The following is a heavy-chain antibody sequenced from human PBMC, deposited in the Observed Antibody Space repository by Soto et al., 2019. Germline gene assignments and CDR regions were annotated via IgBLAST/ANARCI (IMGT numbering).Heavy chain of an antibody. D-gene: IGHD4-17*01. CDR3: ARGMATVVSDYYYSGMDV. CDR1: GGSFSGYY. J-gene: IGHJ6*02. V-gene: IGHV4-34*01. CDR2: INHSGST. Sequence: SETLSLPCAVYGGSFSGYYWSWIRQPPGKGLEWIGEINHSGSTNSIPSLKSRVSISVDTSTNQFSLKLSSVTAADSVVYYCARGMATVVSDYYYSGMDVWGQGTTVTFSS.